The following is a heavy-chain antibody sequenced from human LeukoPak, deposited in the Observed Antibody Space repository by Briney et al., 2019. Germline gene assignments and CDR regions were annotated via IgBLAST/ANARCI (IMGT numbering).Heavy chain of an antibody. D-gene: IGHD2-15*01. CDR3: AKGVVYVDV. CDR1: GFTLNRYL. CDR2: IKKDGSEE. Sequence: GGALRVSCAASGFTLNRYLMSWVRQAPGRGLEWVANIKKDGSEENYLDSVKGRFTVSRDNSKNTVSLEMNSLGGEDTAVYYCAKGVVYVDVWGRGTTVTVSS. J-gene: IGHJ6*03. V-gene: IGHV3-7*01.